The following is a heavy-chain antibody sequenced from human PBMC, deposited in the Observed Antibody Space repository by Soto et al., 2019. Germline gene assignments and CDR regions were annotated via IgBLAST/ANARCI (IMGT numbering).Heavy chain of an antibody. Sequence: SETLSLTCTVSGGSISSSGYYWGWIRQPPGKGLEWIGSIYYSGSTYYNPSLKSRVTISVDTSKNQFSLKLSSVTAADTAVYYCARRAAGTLDVWGQGTTVTVSS. CDR1: GGSISSSGYY. CDR3: ARRAAGTLDV. J-gene: IGHJ6*02. CDR2: IYYSGST. D-gene: IGHD6-13*01. V-gene: IGHV4-39*01.